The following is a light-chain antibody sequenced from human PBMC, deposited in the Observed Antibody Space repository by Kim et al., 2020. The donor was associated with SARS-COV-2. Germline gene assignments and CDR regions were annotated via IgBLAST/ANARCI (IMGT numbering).Light chain of an antibody. Sequence: ELTQPPSASGTPGQRVTISCSGRRSNLGSNTVTWYQHLPGTAPKLLIYSNRERPSGVPDRFSGSRSGTSASLAISGLQPDDEADYYCAAWDDSLNGYIIGTGTKVTVL. CDR3: AAWDDSLNGYI. V-gene: IGLV1-44*01. CDR2: SNR. J-gene: IGLJ1*01. CDR1: RSNLGSNT.